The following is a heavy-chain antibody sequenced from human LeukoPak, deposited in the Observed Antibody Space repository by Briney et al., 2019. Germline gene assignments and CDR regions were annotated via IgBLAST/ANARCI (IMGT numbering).Heavy chain of an antibody. V-gene: IGHV1-18*01. CDR3: ARDPGYCSSTSCYTWWGQEDWFDP. Sequence: ASVKVSCKASGYAFTSYGISWVRQAPGQGLEWMGWISAYNGNTNYAQKLQGRVTMTTDTSTSTAYMELRSLRSDDTAVYYCARDPGYCSSTSCYTWWGQEDWFDPWGQGTLVTVSS. J-gene: IGHJ5*02. CDR1: GYAFTSYG. D-gene: IGHD2-2*02. CDR2: ISAYNGNT.